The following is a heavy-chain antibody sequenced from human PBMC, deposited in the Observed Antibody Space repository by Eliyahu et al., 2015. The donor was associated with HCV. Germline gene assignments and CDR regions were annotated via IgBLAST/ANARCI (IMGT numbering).Heavy chain of an antibody. CDR3: ASHNYYDSSGYYSGGRFRFDY. J-gene: IGHJ4*02. Sequence: GLEWIGEINHSGSTNYNPSLKSRVTISVDTSKNQFSLKLSXVTAADTAVYYCASHNYYDSSGYYSGGRFRFDYWGQGTLXTVSS. CDR2: INHSGST. V-gene: IGHV4-34*01. D-gene: IGHD3-22*01.